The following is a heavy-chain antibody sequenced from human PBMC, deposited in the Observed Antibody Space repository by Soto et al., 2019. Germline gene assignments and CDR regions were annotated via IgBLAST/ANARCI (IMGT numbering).Heavy chain of an antibody. CDR1: GFPLSNYA. J-gene: IGHJ4*02. CDR3: ASWREGSSAFNY. Sequence: GGSLRRSCAVSGFPLSNYAMTWVRHSPRKGLEWGASDNTRDYRTFYADSVGGRFTISRDNRKNRLYLQLTSLTVDDTGVYYFASWREGSSAFNYWGQGALDTVS. V-gene: IGHV3-23*05. CDR2: DNTRDYRT.